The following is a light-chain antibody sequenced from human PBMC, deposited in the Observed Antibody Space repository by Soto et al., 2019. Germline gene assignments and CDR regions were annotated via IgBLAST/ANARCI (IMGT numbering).Light chain of an antibody. CDR2: GAS. V-gene: IGKV3-15*01. CDR3: QQYHNWPPGT. CDR1: QSISSN. Sequence: MTQSPASLSVAPGERATLSCRASQSISSNVAWYQQRPGQAPRLLIYGASTRATGIPARFSGRGSGTDFTLTISSLQSEDFAVYYCQQYHNWPPGTFGQGTKVDIK. J-gene: IGKJ1*01.